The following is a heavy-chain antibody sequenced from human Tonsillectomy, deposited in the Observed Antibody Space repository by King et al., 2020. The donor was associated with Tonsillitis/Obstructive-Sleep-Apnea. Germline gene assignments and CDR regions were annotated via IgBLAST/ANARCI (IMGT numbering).Heavy chain of an antibody. CDR2: IYPGDSDT. CDR1: GYSFTSYW. V-gene: IGHV5-51*01. D-gene: IGHD3-10*01. J-gene: IGHJ4*02. Sequence: VQLVQSGAEVKKPGESLKISCKGSGYSFTSYWIGWVRQMPGKGLEWMGIIYPGDSDTRYSPSFQGQVTISADKSISTAYLQWSSLKASDTAMDYCARTPRISCGGLVGDIVEVPAAQAEYYYGSGSYGQDHPPPWPDTTTTFDYWGQGTLVTVSS. CDR3: ARTPRISCGGLVGDIVEVPAAQAEYYYGSGSYGQDHPPPWPDTTTTFDY.